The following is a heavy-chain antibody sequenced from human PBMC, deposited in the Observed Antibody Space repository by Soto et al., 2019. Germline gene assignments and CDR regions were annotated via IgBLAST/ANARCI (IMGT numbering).Heavy chain of an antibody. CDR1: GFTFSSYS. J-gene: IGHJ4*02. Sequence: PGGSLRLSCAASGFTFSSYSMNWVRQAPGKGLEWVSSISSSSSYIYYADSVKGRFTISRDNAKNSLYLQMNSLRAEDTAVYYYARDWKPHPSVVAVAATPDYWGQGTLVTVSS. CDR3: ARDWKPHPSVVAVAATPDY. CDR2: ISSSSSYI. D-gene: IGHD2-15*01. V-gene: IGHV3-21*01.